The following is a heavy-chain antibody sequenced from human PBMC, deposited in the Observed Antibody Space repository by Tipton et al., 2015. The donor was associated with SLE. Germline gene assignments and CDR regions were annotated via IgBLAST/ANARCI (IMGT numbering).Heavy chain of an antibody. CDR1: GFTFTSYG. D-gene: IGHD1-7*01. V-gene: IGHV3-74*01. CDR2: INTDGSSA. CDR3: GRDLNYVFDV. J-gene: IGHJ3*01. Sequence: GSLRLSCTASGFTFTSYGMHWVRQAPGKGLEWVARINTDGSSANYADSVKGRFTISRDNAKNTLYLQMNSLRADDMAIYYCGRDLNYVFDVWGQGTMVTVSS.